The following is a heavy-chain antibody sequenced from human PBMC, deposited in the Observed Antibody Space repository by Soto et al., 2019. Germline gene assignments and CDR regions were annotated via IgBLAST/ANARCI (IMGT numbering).Heavy chain of an antibody. J-gene: IGHJ4*02. CDR3: ARQSYDFWSGYSDY. V-gene: IGHV3-21*01. CDR2: ISSSSSYI. D-gene: IGHD3-3*01. Sequence: EVQLVESGGGLVKPGGSLRLSCAASGFTFSSYSMNWVRQAPGKGLEWVSSISSSSSYIYYADSVKGRFTISRDNAKNSLYLQMNSLRAGDTAVYYCARQSYDFWSGYSDYWGQGTLVTVSS. CDR1: GFTFSSYS.